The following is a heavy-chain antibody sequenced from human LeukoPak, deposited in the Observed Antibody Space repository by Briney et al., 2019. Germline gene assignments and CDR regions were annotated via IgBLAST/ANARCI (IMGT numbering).Heavy chain of an antibody. J-gene: IGHJ6*02. Sequence: GASVKVSCKASGYTFTSYYMHWVRQAPGQGLEWMGIINPSGGSTSYAQKFQGRVTMTRDTSTSTVYMELSSLRSEDTAVYYCARAHGGNSYYYYGMDVWGQGTTVTVSS. CDR1: GYTFTSYY. CDR2: INPSGGST. CDR3: ARAHGGNSYYYYGMDV. D-gene: IGHD4-23*01. V-gene: IGHV1-46*01.